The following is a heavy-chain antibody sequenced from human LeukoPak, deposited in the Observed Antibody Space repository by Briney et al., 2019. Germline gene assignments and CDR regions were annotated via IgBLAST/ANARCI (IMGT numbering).Heavy chain of an antibody. Sequence: GASVKVSCKASGYTFTGYYMHWVRQAPGQGLEWMGWINPNSGGTNYAQKFQGRVTMTRDTSISTAYMELSRLRSDDTAVYYCARGGGLGESFSDFDYWGQGTLVTVSS. CDR3: ARGGGLGESFSDFDY. CDR2: INPNSGGT. CDR1: GYTFTGYY. V-gene: IGHV1-2*02. J-gene: IGHJ4*02. D-gene: IGHD3-10*01.